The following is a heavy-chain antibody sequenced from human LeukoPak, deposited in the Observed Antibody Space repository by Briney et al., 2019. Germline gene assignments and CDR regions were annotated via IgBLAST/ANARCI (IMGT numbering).Heavy chain of an antibody. J-gene: IGHJ6*02. CDR1: GFTFSDYF. Sequence: GGSLRFSCVASGFTFSDYFMTWIRQPPGKPLECVSYISTIDGIIYYADSVRDRFTISRDNAKSSLFLQMNNLRAEDTAVYYCAKASWGMDVWGQGSSVIVS. V-gene: IGHV3-11*01. CDR2: ISTIDGII. CDR3: AKASWGMDV.